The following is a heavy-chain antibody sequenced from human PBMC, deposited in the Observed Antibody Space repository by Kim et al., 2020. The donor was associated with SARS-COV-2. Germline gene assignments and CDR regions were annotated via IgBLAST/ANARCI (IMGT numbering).Heavy chain of an antibody. Sequence: GGSLRLSCAASGFTFSSYEMNWVRQAPGKGLEWVSYISGSGSTIYYADSVKGRFTISRDNVKNSLYLQMNSLRAEDTAVYYCARVGGVIERDFDYWGQGTLVTVSS. D-gene: IGHD3-10*01. CDR1: GFTFSSYE. V-gene: IGHV3-48*03. J-gene: IGHJ4*02. CDR2: ISGSGSTI. CDR3: ARVGGVIERDFDY.